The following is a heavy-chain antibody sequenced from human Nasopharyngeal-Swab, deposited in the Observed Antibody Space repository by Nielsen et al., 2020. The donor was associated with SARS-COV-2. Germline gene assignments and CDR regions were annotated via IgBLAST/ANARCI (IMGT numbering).Heavy chain of an antibody. CDR3: ARTTHYGGTTDL. J-gene: IGHJ5*02. CDR1: GGPISSSNW. D-gene: IGHD4-23*01. CDR2: IYHSGST. V-gene: IGHV4-4*02. Sequence: PSETLSLTCAVSGGPISSSNWWSWVRQPPGKGLEWIGEIYHSGSTNYNPSLKSRVTISVDKSKNQFSLKLSSVTAADTAVYYCARTTHYGGTTDLWGQGTLVTVSS.